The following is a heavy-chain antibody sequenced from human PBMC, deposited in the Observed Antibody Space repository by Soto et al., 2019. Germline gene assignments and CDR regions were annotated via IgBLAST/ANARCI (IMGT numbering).Heavy chain of an antibody. J-gene: IGHJ4*02. CDR3: ARVDHRGYFAILTDY. Sequence: SETLSLTCTVSGDSLSSGVHYWIWIRQHPGKGLEWIGHIYDSVNTYYSPSLRSRVTISADMSKSQFSLNLRSVTAADTAVYYCARVDHRGYFAILTDYWGQGTLVTVSS. V-gene: IGHV4-31*03. CDR1: GDSLSSGVHY. CDR2: IYDSVNT. D-gene: IGHD3-9*01.